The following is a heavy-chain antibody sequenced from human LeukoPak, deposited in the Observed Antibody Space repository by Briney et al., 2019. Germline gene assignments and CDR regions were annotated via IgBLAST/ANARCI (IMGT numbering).Heavy chain of an antibody. CDR2: IRYDGSNK. CDR3: APGYDILTGYYRRGAFDY. D-gene: IGHD3-9*01. Sequence: PGGSLRLSCAASGFTFSSYGMHWVRQAPGKGLEGVAFIRYDGSNKYYADSVKGRFTISRDNSKNTLYLHMNSLRAEDTAVYYCAPGYDILTGYYRRGAFDYWGQGTLVTVSS. J-gene: IGHJ4*02. CDR1: GFTFSSYG. V-gene: IGHV3-30*02.